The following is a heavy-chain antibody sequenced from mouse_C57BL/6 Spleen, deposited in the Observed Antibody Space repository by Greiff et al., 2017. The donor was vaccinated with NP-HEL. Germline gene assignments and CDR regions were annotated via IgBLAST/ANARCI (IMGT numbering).Heavy chain of an antibody. V-gene: IGHV1-39*01. D-gene: IGHD1-1*01. Sequence: EVKLQESGPELVKPGASVKISCKASGYSFTDYNMNWVKQSNGKSLEWIGVINPNYGTTSYNQKFKGKATLTVDQSSSTAYMQLNSLTSEDSAVYYCASSLYYYGSSYFAYWGQGTLVTVSA. CDR2: INPNYGTT. CDR1: GYSFTDYN. J-gene: IGHJ3*01. CDR3: ASSLYYYGSSYFAY.